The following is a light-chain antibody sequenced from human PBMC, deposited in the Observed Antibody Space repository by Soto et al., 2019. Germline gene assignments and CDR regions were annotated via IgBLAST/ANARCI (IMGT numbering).Light chain of an antibody. J-gene: IGKJ1*01. CDR2: GAS. Sequence: EIVLTQSPGTLALSPGERATLSCWASQTVSNSYLAWYQQKPGQAPRLLIYGASSRATGIPDRFSGSGSGTDFTLTIITLEPEDFAVYLGQQYASAWTLGQGTKVEIK. CDR1: QTVSNSY. CDR3: QQYASAWT. V-gene: IGKV3-20*01.